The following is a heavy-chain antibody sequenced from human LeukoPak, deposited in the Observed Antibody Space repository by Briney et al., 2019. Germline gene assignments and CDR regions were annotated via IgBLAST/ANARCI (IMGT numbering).Heavy chain of an antibody. CDR1: GYTLTELS. CDR3: ATPPGDY. J-gene: IGHJ4*02. Sequence: AASVSVSFKFSGYTLTELSMHWVRQAPGKGREGMGGFDPEDGETIYAQKFQGRVTMTEDTSTDTAYMELSSLRSEDTAVYYCATPPGDYWGQGTLVTVSS. V-gene: IGHV1-24*01. CDR2: FDPEDGET.